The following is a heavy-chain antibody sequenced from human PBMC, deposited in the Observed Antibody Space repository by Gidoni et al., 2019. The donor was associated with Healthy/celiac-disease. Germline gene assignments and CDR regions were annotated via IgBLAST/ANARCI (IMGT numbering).Heavy chain of an antibody. J-gene: IGHJ4*02. Sequence: EVQLVQSGAEVKKPGESLKISCKGSGYSFTSYWIGWVRQMPGNGLEWMGIIYPGDSDTRYSPSFQGQVTISADKSISTAYLQWSSLKASDTAMYYCARVVVPAAINHPFDYWGQGTLVTVSS. V-gene: IGHV5-51*01. CDR2: IYPGDSDT. CDR3: ARVVVPAAINHPFDY. D-gene: IGHD2-2*02. CDR1: GYSFTSYW.